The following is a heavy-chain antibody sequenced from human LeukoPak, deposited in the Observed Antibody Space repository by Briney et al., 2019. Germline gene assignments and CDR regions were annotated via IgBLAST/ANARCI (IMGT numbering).Heavy chain of an antibody. CDR2: ISPNGGDT. V-gene: IGHV3-64*01. CDR1: EFSVGCYA. CDR3: ARANPAAELDS. J-gene: IGHJ4*02. Sequence: PGGSLRLSCAASEFSVGCYAMHWVRQAPGKGLEFVSAISPNGGDTYYANSVKGRFTISRDNSKNTLYLQMASLRADDVAVYYCARANPAAELDSWGQGTLVTVSS. D-gene: IGHD6-25*01.